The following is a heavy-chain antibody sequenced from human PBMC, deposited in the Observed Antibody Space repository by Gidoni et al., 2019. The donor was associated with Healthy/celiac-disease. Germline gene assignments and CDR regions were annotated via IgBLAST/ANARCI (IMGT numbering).Heavy chain of an antibody. Sequence: EVQLLESGGGLVQPGGSLRLACAASGFTVSNYAMSWVRQAPGKGLGWVSVISGSGAGTNYADSVKGRFTVSRDKSKNTLYLQMSTLRAEDTAVYYCAGSLDSRGWYNFDYWGQGTLVTVSS. V-gene: IGHV3-23*01. J-gene: IGHJ4*02. CDR3: AGSLDSRGWYNFDY. CDR1: GFTVSNYA. D-gene: IGHD6-19*01. CDR2: ISGSGAGT.